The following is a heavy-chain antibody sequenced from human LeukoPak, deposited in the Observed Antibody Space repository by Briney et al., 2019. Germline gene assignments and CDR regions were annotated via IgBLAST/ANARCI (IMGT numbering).Heavy chain of an antibody. Sequence: GGSLRLSCAASGFTFSKYWMHWVRQAPGQGLEWVANIKEDGSEKVYVDSLKGRFTISRDNAKNALYLQMNSLRVEDTAVYYCARDPYTRGFGAFDVWGQGTMVTVSS. V-gene: IGHV3-7*04. J-gene: IGHJ3*01. CDR3: ARDPYTRGFGAFDV. CDR2: IKEDGSEK. D-gene: IGHD2-2*02. CDR1: GFTFSKYW.